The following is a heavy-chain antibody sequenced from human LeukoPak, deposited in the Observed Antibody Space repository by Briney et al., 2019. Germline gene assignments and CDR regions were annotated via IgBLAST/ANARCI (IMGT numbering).Heavy chain of an antibody. CDR1: GGSISSNY. D-gene: IGHD6-19*01. Sequence: SETLSLTCTVSGGSISSNYWSWLRQPPGKGLEWIGYIYYSGSTNYNPSLKSRVTISVDTSKNQFSLKLSSVTAADTAVYYCAAVAGTSWFDPWGQGTLVTVSS. J-gene: IGHJ5*02. CDR2: IYYSGST. V-gene: IGHV4-59*01. CDR3: AAVAGTSWFDP.